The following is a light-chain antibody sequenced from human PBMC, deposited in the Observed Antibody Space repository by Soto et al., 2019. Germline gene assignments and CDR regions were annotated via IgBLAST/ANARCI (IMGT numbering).Light chain of an antibody. J-gene: IGKJ5*01. CDR2: DAS. CDR3: QQRSNWLIT. V-gene: IGKV3-11*01. CDR1: QSVSSD. Sequence: IVMTQSPATLSVSPWERATLSCRASQSVSSDLAWYQQKPGQAPSLLIYDASNRATGIPARFSGSGSGTDFTLTISSLEPEDFAVYYCQQRSNWLITFGQGTRLEIK.